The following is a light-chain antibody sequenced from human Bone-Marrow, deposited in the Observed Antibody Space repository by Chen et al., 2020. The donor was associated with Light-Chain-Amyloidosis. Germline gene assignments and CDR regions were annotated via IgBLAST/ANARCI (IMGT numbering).Light chain of an antibody. V-gene: IGLV3-25*03. CDR2: RDT. J-gene: IGLJ2*01. CDR3: QSADSSGTDEVI. Sequence: SSELTQPPSVSVFPGQTARITCSGDDLPTKYAYWYQQKPGQAPVLVIHRDTERPSGISERFSGSSAGTTATLTISGVQAEDEADYHCQSADSSGTDEVIFGGGTKLTVL. CDR1: DLPTKY.